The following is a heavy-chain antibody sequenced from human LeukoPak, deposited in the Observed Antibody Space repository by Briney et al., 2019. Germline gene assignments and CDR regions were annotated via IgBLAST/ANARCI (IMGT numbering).Heavy chain of an antibody. CDR3: AREGYYDSSGYFAFDI. CDR2: IDKSGST. J-gene: IGHJ3*02. V-gene: IGHV4-61*01. CDR1: GVSISSSSYY. D-gene: IGHD3-22*01. Sequence: TSETLSLTCTVSGVSISSSSYYWSWIRQPPGKGLEWIVYIDKSGSTKYNPSLKSRVPISVDTSKNQFTLKLSSVTAADTAVYYCAREGYYDSSGYFAFDIWGQGTMVTVSS.